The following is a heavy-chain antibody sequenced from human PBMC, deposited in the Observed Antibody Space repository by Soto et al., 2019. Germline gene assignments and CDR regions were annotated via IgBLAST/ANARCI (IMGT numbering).Heavy chain of an antibody. Sequence: ASVKVSCKASGYTFTGYYMHWVRQAPGQGLEWMGWINPNSGGTNYADSVKGRFTISRDNSKNTLYLQINSLRAEDTAVYYCAKDGKDYGDYGHYYGMDVWGQGTTVTVSS. V-gene: IGHV1-2*02. J-gene: IGHJ6*02. CDR2: INPNSGGT. CDR3: AKDGKDYGDYGHYYGMDV. D-gene: IGHD4-17*01. CDR1: GYTFTGYY.